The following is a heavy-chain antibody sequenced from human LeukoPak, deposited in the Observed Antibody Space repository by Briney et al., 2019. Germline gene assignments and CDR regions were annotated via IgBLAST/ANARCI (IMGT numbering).Heavy chain of an antibody. V-gene: IGHV3-11*01. D-gene: IGHD3-10*01. Sequence: GGSLRLSCAASGFNFSDHYMSWLRQAPGKGLEWLAYISSSDYSRYYADSVKGRFTISRDNTKNPLFLQMNSLRDGDTAVYYCARGKRRFDPWGQGTLVTVSS. J-gene: IGHJ5*02. CDR1: GFNFSDHY. CDR3: ARGKRRFDP. CDR2: ISSSDYSR.